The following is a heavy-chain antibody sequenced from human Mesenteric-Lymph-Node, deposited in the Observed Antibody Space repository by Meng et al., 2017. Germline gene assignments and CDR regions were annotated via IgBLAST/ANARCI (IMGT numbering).Heavy chain of an antibody. J-gene: IGHJ4*02. Sequence: ASVKVSCKASGYTFTSYGISWVRQAPGQGLEWMGWISTYNGNINYAQMFQGRVTMTTDPSTSTAYMELRSLRSDDTAVYYCARWARGDSSGWPPVLEFWGQGTLVTVSS. CDR2: ISTYNGNI. D-gene: IGHD6-19*01. CDR1: GYTFTSYG. CDR3: ARWARGDSSGWPPVLEF. V-gene: IGHV1-18*01.